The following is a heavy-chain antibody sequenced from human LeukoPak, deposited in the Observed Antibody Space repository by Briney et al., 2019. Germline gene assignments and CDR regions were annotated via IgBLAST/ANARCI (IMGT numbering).Heavy chain of an antibody. D-gene: IGHD2-15*01. V-gene: IGHV3-23*01. CDR3: AKNPLRAAPAFFDY. J-gene: IGHJ4*02. Sequence: GGSLRLSCAASGFTFSTYGMSWVRQAPGKGREGVSGIRSKGVSTFYADSVKGHFTVSRDNSKNTVYLQMNTLRAEDMALYYCAKNPLRAAPAFFDYWGRGTLVTVSS. CDR1: GFTFSTYG. CDR2: IRSKGVST.